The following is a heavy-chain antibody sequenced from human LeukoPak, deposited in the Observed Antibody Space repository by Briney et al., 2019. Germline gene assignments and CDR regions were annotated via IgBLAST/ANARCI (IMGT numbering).Heavy chain of an antibody. CDR2: INSDGSST. Sequence: PGGSLRLSCAASGFTFSSYWMHWVRQAPGKGLVWVSRINSDGSSTSYADSVKGRFTISRDNAKNTLYLQMNSLRAEDTAVYYCAKPGDSSGYSFIDMWGQGTMVTVSS. J-gene: IGHJ3*02. CDR1: GFTFSSYW. CDR3: AKPGDSSGYSFIDM. D-gene: IGHD3-22*01. V-gene: IGHV3-74*01.